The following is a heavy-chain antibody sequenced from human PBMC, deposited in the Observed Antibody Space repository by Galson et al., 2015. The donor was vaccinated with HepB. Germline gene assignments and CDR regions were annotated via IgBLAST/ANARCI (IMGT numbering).Heavy chain of an antibody. D-gene: IGHD3-3*01. CDR2: IPIFGTA. V-gene: IGHV1-69*01. J-gene: IGHJ4*02. CDR3: AREGSRTIFGVASFDY. Sequence: IPIFGTANYAQKFQGRVTITADESTSTAYMELSSLRSEDTAVYYCAREGSRTIFGVASFDYWGQGTLVTVSS.